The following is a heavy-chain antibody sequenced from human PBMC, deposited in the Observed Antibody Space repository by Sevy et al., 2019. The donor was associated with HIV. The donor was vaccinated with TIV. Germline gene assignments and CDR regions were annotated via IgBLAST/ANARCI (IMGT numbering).Heavy chain of an antibody. Sequence: ASVKVSCKASGFTFTSSAVQWVRQARGQRLEWIGWIVVDSGNTNYAQKFQERVTITRDMSTSTAYMELSSLRSEDTAVYYCAAVEKLRYCSGGSCYSPFDYWGQGTLVTVSS. D-gene: IGHD2-15*01. V-gene: IGHV1-58*01. CDR3: AAVEKLRYCSGGSCYSPFDY. CDR1: GFTFTSSA. J-gene: IGHJ4*02. CDR2: IVVDSGNT.